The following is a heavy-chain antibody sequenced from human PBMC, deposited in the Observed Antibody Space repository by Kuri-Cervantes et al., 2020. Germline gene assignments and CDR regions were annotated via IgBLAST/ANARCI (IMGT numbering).Heavy chain of an antibody. V-gene: IGHV3-33*08. CDR1: GFTFSSYW. CDR3: ARVGNYYYYGMDV. D-gene: IGHD3-10*01. CDR2: IWYDGSNK. J-gene: IGHJ6*02. Sequence: GGSLRLSCGSSGFTFSSYWMHWVRQAPGKGLEWVAVIWYDGSNKYYADSVKGRFTISRDNSKNTLYLQMNSLRAEDTAVYYCARVGNYYYYGMDVWGQGTTVTVSS.